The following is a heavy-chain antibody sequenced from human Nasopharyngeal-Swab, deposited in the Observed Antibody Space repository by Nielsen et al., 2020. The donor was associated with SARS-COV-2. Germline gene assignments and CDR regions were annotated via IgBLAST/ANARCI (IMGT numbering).Heavy chain of an antibody. D-gene: IGHD3-9*01. CDR3: AKDQWPRYDILTGWNGMDV. CDR1: GYSFRTYG. Sequence: GGSLRLSCVASGYSFRTYGMSWVRQAPGKGLEWVATISYEGRIKYYGDSVECRFTMSRDNSKNTVYLEMNSLRPEDTAIYSCAKDQWPRYDILTGWNGMDVWGQGTTVIVSS. CDR2: ISYEGRIK. J-gene: IGHJ6*02. V-gene: IGHV3-30*18.